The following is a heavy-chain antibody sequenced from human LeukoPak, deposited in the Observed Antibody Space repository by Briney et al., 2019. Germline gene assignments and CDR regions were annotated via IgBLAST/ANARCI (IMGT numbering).Heavy chain of an antibody. J-gene: IGHJ4*02. CDR1: GGSFSGYY. D-gene: IGHD6-13*01. Sequence: SETLSLTCAVYGGSFSGYYWSWIRQPPGKGLEWIGAINHSGSTNYNPSLKSRVTISVDTSKNQFSLKLSSVTAADTAVYYCARELAAAGTGFDYWGQGTLVTVSS. CDR2: INHSGST. V-gene: IGHV4-34*01. CDR3: ARELAAAGTGFDY.